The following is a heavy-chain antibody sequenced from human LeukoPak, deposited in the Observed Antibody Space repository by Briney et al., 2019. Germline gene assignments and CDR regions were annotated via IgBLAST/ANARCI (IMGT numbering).Heavy chain of an antibody. V-gene: IGHV3-30*04. CDR2: ISYEASNK. CDR1: GFTFSSYA. Sequence: GGSLRLSCAASGFTFSSYAMHWVRQAPGKGLEWVAVISYEASNKYYADSVKGRFTISRDNSKNTLYLQMNSLRAEDTAVYYCARGVAVAGTSCDYWGQGTLVTVSS. J-gene: IGHJ4*02. CDR3: ARGVAVAGTSCDY. D-gene: IGHD6-19*01.